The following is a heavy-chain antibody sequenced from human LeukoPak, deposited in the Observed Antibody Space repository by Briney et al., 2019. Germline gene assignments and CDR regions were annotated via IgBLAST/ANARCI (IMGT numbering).Heavy chain of an antibody. D-gene: IGHD3-22*01. CDR2: VYYSGNT. CDR3: TRTSGRGSVDPGTSGYVDS. Sequence: PSETLSLTCTVSGGSISSRGYYWDWIRQPPGKGLEWIGSVYYSGNTYYKSSLESRDTISVDTSNNRLSLKLNSVTAADTGTYYWTRTSGRGSVDPGTSGYVDSWGQGSLVTVSS. J-gene: IGHJ4*02. V-gene: IGHV4-39*01. CDR1: GGSISSRGYY.